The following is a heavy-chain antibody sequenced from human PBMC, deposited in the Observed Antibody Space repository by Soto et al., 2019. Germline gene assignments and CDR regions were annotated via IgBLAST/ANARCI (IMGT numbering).Heavy chain of an antibody. J-gene: IGHJ6*02. CDR3: ARFMGEDPDYGMDV. D-gene: IGHD3-3*01. Sequence: EVQLLESGGGLVQSGESLRLSCEASGVTFSNFAMSWVRQAPGKGLEWVSVIIGNGTITYNADSVKGRFTISRDNTKNTLCLQVNSLRVEDTAVYYCARFMGEDPDYGMDVWGQGTTVTVSS. CDR2: IIGNGTIT. V-gene: IGHV3-23*01. CDR1: GVTFSNFA.